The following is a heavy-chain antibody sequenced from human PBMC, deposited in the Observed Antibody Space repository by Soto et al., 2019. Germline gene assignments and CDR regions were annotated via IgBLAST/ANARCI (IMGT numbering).Heavy chain of an antibody. CDR2: ISYDGSNK. J-gene: IGHJ3*02. CDR3: ASVWFGENFDAFDI. V-gene: IGHV3-30*03. Sequence: SLRLSCAASGFTFSSYGMHWVRQAPGKGLEWVAVISYDGSNKYYADSVKGRFTISRDNSKNTLYLQMNSLRDEDTAVYYCASVWFGENFDAFDIWGQGTMVTVSS. CDR1: GFTFSSYG. D-gene: IGHD3-10*01.